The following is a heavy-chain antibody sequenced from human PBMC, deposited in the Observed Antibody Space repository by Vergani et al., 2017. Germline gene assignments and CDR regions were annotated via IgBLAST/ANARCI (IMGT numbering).Heavy chain of an antibody. J-gene: IGHJ4*02. CDR2: IIPLLGTA. D-gene: IGHD6-13*01. Sequence: QVQLVQSGAEVKKPGSSVKVSCKASGGTFSNYAINWVRQAPGQGLEWMGGIIPLLGTANYAQRFQGRVTITADQSTNTAYMELSGLRSEDTAVYYCARESADGQQLVRPFTYWGQGTLVTVSS. V-gene: IGHV1-69*01. CDR3: ARESADGQQLVRPFTY. CDR1: GGTFSNYA.